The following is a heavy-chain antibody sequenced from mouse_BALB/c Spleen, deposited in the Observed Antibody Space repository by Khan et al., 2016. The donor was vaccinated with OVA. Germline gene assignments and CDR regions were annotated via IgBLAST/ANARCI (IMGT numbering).Heavy chain of an antibody. V-gene: IGHV2-9*02. Sequence: QVQLKQSGPGLVAPSQSLSITCTVSGFSLTSYGVHWVRQPPGKGLEWLGVIWAGGSTNYHSAIMSRLFISKDKSKSQVFLKMNSRQTDDTAMYFCARNREPDYFDYWGQGTTLTVSS. CDR3: ARNREPDYFDY. CDR2: IWAGGST. CDR1: GFSLTSYG. J-gene: IGHJ2*01.